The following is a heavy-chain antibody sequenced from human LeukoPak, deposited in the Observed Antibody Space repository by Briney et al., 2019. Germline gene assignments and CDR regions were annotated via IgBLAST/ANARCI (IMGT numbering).Heavy chain of an antibody. CDR2: IIPILGIA. D-gene: IGHD6-6*01. CDR1: GGTFSSYA. J-gene: IGHJ5*02. CDR3: ARDAQQLVEYNWFDP. V-gene: IGHV1-69*04. Sequence: SVKVSCKASGGTFSSYAISWVRQAPGQGLEWMGRIIPILGIANYAQKLQGRVTMTTDTSTSTAYMELRSLRSDDTAVYYCARDAQQLVEYNWFDPWGQGTLVTVSS.